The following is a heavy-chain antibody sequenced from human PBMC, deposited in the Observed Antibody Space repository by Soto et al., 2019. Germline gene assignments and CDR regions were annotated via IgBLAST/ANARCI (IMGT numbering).Heavy chain of an antibody. J-gene: IGHJ4*02. Sequence: PGGSLRLSCAASGFTFDDYAMHWVRQAPGKGLEWVSGISWNSGSIGYADSAKGRFTISRDNAKNSLYLQMNSLRAEDTALYYCAKDGSWDVVAATLFDYWGQGTLVTVSS. D-gene: IGHD2-15*01. CDR3: AKDGSWDVVAATLFDY. CDR2: ISWNSGSI. V-gene: IGHV3-9*01. CDR1: GFTFDDYA.